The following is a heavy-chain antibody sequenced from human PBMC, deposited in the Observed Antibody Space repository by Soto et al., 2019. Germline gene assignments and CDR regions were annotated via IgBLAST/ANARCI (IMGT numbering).Heavy chain of an antibody. J-gene: IGHJ5*02. CDR2: INPNSVGT. Sequence: ASVKVSCKASGYTFTGYYMHWVRQAPGQGLEWMGWINPNSVGTNYAQKFQGRVTMTRDTSISTAYMELSRLRSDDTAVYYCARVDSSSSGAWFDPWGQGTLVTVSS. D-gene: IGHD6-6*01. CDR3: ARVDSSSSGAWFDP. V-gene: IGHV1-2*02. CDR1: GYTFTGYY.